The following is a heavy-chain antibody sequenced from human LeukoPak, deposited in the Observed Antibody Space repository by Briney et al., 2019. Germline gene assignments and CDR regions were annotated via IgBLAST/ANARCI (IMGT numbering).Heavy chain of an antibody. CDR3: ITFSMIVVVIAD. J-gene: IGHJ4*02. CDR1: GFTFSNAW. V-gene: IGHV3-15*01. D-gene: IGHD3-22*01. CDR2: IKSKPDGGTT. Sequence: GGSLRFSWAASGFTFSNAWMSWVRQAPGKGLEGVGRIKSKPDGGTTDYAAPVKGRLTISRDDSKNTLYLQMNSLNTDDTAFYYCITFSMIVVVIADWGQGTQVTVSS.